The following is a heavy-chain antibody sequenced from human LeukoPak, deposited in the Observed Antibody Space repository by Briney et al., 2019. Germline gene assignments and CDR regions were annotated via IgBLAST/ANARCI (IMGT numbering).Heavy chain of an antibody. CDR2: ISYSGST. CDR1: GGSISSYY. Sequence: SETLSLTCTVSGGSISSYYWSWIRQPPGKGLEWIGYISYSGSTNYNPSLKSRVTISVDTSKNHFSLKLTSVTAADTAVYYCAREGSDSGFDYWGQGTLVTVSS. CDR3: AREGSDSGFDY. D-gene: IGHD1-26*01. V-gene: IGHV4-59*01. J-gene: IGHJ4*02.